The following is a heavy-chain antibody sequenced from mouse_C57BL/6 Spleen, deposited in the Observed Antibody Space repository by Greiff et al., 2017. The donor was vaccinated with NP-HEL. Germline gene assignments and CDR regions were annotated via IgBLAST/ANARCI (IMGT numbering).Heavy chain of an antibody. CDR2: IRNKANGYTT. CDR3: AKGGRDFDY. D-gene: IGHD3-3*01. J-gene: IGHJ2*01. CDR1: GFTFTAYY. V-gene: IGHV7-3*01. Sequence: EVKLVESGGGLVQPGGSLSLSCAASGFTFTAYYMSWVRQPPGKALEWLGFIRNKANGYTTEYSASVKGRFTISRDNSQSILYLQMNALRAEDSATYYCAKGGRDFDYWGQGTTLTVSS.